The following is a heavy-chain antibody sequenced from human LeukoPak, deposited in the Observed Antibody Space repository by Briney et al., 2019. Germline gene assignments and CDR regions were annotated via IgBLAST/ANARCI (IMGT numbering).Heavy chain of an antibody. CDR3: ARTAGYSSGWSLDY. V-gene: IGHV3-30*19. Sequence: PGRSLRLSCAASGFTFSSYGMHWVRQAPGKGLEWVAVIWYDGSNKYYADSVKGRFTISRDNSKNTLYLQMNSLRAEDTAVYYCARTAGYSSGWSLDYWGQGTLVTVSS. CDR2: IWYDGSNK. D-gene: IGHD6-19*01. CDR1: GFTFSSYG. J-gene: IGHJ4*02.